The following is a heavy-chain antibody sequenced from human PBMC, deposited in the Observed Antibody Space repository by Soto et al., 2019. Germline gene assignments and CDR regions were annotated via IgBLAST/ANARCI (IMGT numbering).Heavy chain of an antibody. J-gene: IGHJ4*02. CDR3: ARTDGDLDY. CDR2: MNPNSGYT. CDR1: GYTLTSYD. Sequence: GASVKVSCKTSGYTLTSYDINWVRQATGQGLEWMGWMNPNSGYTGHTQKFQGRVTMTRDTSISTAYMELSSLRSEDTAVYYCARTDGDLDYWGQGTLVTVSS. D-gene: IGHD4-17*01. V-gene: IGHV1-8*01.